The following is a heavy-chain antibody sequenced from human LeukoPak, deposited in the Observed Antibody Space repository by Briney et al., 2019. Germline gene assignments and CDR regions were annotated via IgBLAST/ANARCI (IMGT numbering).Heavy chain of an antibody. Sequence: GGSLRLSCAASGFTFSTYGMNWVRQAPGKGLEWVSSISSSGTYIYYADSVKGRFTISRDNAKNSLYLQMNSLRAEDTAVYYCARGGTGEVPFDYWGQGTLVTVSS. J-gene: IGHJ4*02. CDR2: ISSSGTYI. CDR1: GFTFSTYG. V-gene: IGHV3-21*01. D-gene: IGHD7-27*01. CDR3: ARGGTGEVPFDY.